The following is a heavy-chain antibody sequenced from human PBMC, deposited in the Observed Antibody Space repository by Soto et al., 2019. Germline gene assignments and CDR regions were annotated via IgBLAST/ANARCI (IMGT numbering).Heavy chain of an antibody. CDR3: ARGGYTYYYASGSYRFGMDV. CDR2: MNTSSGNT. Sequence: ASVKVSCKASGYTFTSYDINWERQATGQGLECMGWMNTSSGNTGYAPKFQGRVTMTGNSYISTAYRELSILRSEETAVYYCARGGYTYYYASGSYRFGMDVWGQGTTAPVSS. J-gene: IGHJ6*02. D-gene: IGHD3-10*01. V-gene: IGHV1-8*02. CDR1: GYTFTSYD.